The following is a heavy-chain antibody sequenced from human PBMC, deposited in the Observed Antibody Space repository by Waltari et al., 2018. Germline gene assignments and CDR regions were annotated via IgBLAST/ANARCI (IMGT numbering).Heavy chain of an antibody. CDR3: ARATLDTAMVDAFDI. Sequence: QVQLQESGPGLVKPSETLSLTCTVSGGSISSYYWSWIRQPAGKGLEWIGRIYTSGSTNYNPSLKRRVTMSVDTSKNQFSLKLSSVTAADTAVYYCARATLDTAMVDAFDIWGQGTMVTVSS. D-gene: IGHD5-18*01. J-gene: IGHJ3*02. V-gene: IGHV4-4*07. CDR2: IYTSGST. CDR1: GGSISSYY.